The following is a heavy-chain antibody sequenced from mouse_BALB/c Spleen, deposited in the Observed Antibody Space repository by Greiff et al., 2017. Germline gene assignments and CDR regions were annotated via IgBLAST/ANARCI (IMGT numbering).Heavy chain of an antibody. Sequence: EVKLQESGPGLVKPSQSLSLTCTVTGYSITSDYAWNWIRQFPGNKLEWMGYISYSGSTSYNPSLKSRISITRDTSKNQFFLQLNSVTTEDTATYYCARNGQFSSGYSYYAMDYWGQGTSVTVSS. CDR3: ARNGQFSSGYSYYAMDY. J-gene: IGHJ4*01. D-gene: IGHD3-1*01. CDR2: ISYSGST. CDR1: GYSITSDYA. V-gene: IGHV3-2*02.